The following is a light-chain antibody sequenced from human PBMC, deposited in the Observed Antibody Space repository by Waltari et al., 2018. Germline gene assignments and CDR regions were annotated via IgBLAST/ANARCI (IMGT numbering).Light chain of an antibody. J-gene: IGKJ3*01. CDR3: QKCNSAPFT. CDR1: QGIRDY. V-gene: IGKV1-27*01. Sequence: DIQMTQSPSSLSASVEDRVTITCRASQGIRDYVAWYQQKPGKVPKLLIFAASTLQSGVPSRFSGSGSGTEFTLTISSLQPEDVATYYCQKCNSAPFTFGPGTKVDIK. CDR2: AAS.